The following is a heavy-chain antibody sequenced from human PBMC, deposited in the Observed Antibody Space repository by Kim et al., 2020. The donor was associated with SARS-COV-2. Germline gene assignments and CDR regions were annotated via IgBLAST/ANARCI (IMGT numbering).Heavy chain of an antibody. D-gene: IGHD2-21*01. J-gene: IGHJ6*02. CDR3: AKDLVVYYYYGMDV. V-gene: IGHV3-23*01. Sequence: ADSVKGRFTISRDNSKNTLYLQMNSLGAEDTAVYYCAKDLVVYYYYGMDVWGQGTTVTVSS.